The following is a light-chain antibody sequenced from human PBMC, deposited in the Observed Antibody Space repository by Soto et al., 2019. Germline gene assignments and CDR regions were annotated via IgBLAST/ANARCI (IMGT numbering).Light chain of an antibody. CDR3: QQYNQWWT. CDR2: GAS. Sequence: SRGATALLSCRASQSVNSKLAWYQQKPGRAPRLLIYGASTRATGIPARFSGSGSGTEFTLPFSSLQSEDFAVYYCQQYNQWWTFGQGTKVEIK. J-gene: IGKJ1*01. CDR1: QSVNSK. V-gene: IGKV3-15*01.